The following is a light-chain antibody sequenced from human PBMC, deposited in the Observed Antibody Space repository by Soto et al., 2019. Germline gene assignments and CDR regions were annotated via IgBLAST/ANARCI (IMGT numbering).Light chain of an antibody. CDR3: QQRSNRLWT. Sequence: EIVLTQSPATLSLSPGERATLSCRASQSVSSYLAWYQQKPGQAPRLLIYDASNRATGIPARFSGSGSGTDFTLTISSLEPEDFAVYYCQQRSNRLWTVGQGTKVDSK. V-gene: IGKV3-11*01. CDR1: QSVSSY. CDR2: DAS. J-gene: IGKJ1*01.